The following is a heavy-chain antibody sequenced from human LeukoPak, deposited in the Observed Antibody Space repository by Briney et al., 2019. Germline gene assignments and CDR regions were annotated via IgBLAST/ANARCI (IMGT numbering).Heavy chain of an antibody. J-gene: IGHJ2*01. V-gene: IGHV4-59*01. CDR3: ARDTGYYPHWYFDL. Sequence: SETLSLTCTVSGGSISSYYWSWIRQPPGKGLEWIGYIYYSGSTNYNPSLKSRGTISVDTSKSQFSLKLSSVTAADTAVYYCARDTGYYPHWYFDLWGRGTLVTVSS. CDR1: GGSISSYY. D-gene: IGHD3-9*01. CDR2: IYYSGST.